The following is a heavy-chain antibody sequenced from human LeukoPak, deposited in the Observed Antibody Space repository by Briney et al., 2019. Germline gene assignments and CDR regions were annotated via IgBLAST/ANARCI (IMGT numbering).Heavy chain of an antibody. Sequence: SQTLSLTCAISGDSVSSNSAAWNWIRQSPSRGLEWLGRTYYRSKWYTDYAASVKGRITIRSDTSKNQFSLQLNSVTPEDTAVYYCGRADYRGNYYYYGLDVWGQGTTVTVSS. CDR3: GRADYRGNYYYYGLDV. CDR2: TYYRSKWYT. J-gene: IGHJ6*01. D-gene: IGHD4-23*01. V-gene: IGHV6-1*01. CDR1: GDSVSSNSAA.